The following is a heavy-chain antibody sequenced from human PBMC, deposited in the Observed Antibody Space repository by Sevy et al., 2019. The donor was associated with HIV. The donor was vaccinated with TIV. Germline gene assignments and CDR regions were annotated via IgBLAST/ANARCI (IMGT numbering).Heavy chain of an antibody. CDR1: GVSVTSDTYY. CDR2: VYHTRST. Sequence: SETLSLTCAVSGVSVTSDTYYWSWNRQPPGKGLEWIGYVYHTRSTNYSPSFKSRVTISIDTSKNQFSLRLFSVAAADTSMYYCAREPYFFDKSGYFWDYWGQGILVTVSS. J-gene: IGHJ4*02. CDR3: AREPYFFDKSGYFWDY. V-gene: IGHV4-61*01. D-gene: IGHD3-22*01.